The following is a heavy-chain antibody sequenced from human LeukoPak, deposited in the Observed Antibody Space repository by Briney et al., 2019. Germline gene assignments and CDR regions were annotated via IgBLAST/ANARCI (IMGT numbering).Heavy chain of an antibody. CDR1: GFIFSSYS. CDR3: AELGITMIGGV. J-gene: IGHJ6*04. D-gene: IGHD3-10*02. V-gene: IGHV3-21*01. CDR2: ISSSSSYI. Sequence: GGSLRLSCAASGFIFSSYSMNWVRQAPGKGLEWVSSISSSSSYIYYADSAKGRFTISRDNAKNSLYLQMNSLRAEDTAVYYCAELGITMIGGVWGKGTTVTISS.